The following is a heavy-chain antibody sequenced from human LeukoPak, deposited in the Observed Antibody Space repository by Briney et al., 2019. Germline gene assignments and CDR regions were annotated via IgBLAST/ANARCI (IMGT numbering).Heavy chain of an antibody. CDR1: GFTFSSYS. V-gene: IGHV3-21*01. Sequence: GGSLRLSCAASGFTFSSYSMNWVRQAPGKGLEWVSSISSSSSYIYYADSVKGRFTISRDNAKNSLYLQMNSLRAEDTAVHYCARKCRSQNAFDIWGQGTMVTVSS. CDR2: ISSSSSYI. D-gene: IGHD2-15*01. J-gene: IGHJ3*02. CDR3: ARKCRSQNAFDI.